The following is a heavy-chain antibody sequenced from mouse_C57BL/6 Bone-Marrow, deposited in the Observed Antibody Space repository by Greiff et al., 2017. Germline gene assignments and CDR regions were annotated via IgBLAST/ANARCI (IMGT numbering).Heavy chain of an antibody. CDR3: TRREYYYYRY. CDR2: IRNKANNHAT. D-gene: IGHD1-1*01. CDR1: GFTFSDAW. V-gene: IGHV6-6*01. Sequence: EVQRVESGGGLVQPGGSMKLSCAASGFTFSDAWMDWVRQSPEKGLEWVAEIRNKANNHATYYAESVKGRFTISRDDSKSSVYLQMNSLRAEDTGIYYCTRREYYYYRYWGQGTTLTVSS. J-gene: IGHJ2*01.